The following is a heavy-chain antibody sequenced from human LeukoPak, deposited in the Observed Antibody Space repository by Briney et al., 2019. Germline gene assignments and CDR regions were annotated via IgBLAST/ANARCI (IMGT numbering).Heavy chain of an antibody. J-gene: IGHJ6*03. CDR1: GFTFSSYG. Sequence: PGGSLRLSCGASGFTFSSYGMLWVRQSPGKGLEWVAFIRYDGNIKFYADSMKGRFTISRDNSKNTLYLQMNSLRAEDTAVYYCAKPVREYDDYYYYMDVWGKGTTVTISS. CDR2: IRYDGNIK. D-gene: IGHD2/OR15-2a*01. CDR3: AKPVREYDDYYYYMDV. V-gene: IGHV3-30*02.